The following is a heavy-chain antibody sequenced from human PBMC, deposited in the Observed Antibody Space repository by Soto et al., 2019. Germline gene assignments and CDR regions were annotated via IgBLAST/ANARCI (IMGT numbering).Heavy chain of an antibody. CDR2: MYNTGST. D-gene: IGHD2-21*02. CDR3: ARDLWGYCGADCYPLDV. Sequence: SETLSLTCTVLGDSVSSSGYYWRWIRQPPGKGLEWIGYMYNTGSTIYNPSLKSRVSISVDTSMNQFSLKLNSVTAADTVVYYCARDLWGYCGADCYPLDVWGQGTTVTVS. J-gene: IGHJ6*02. CDR1: GDSVSSSGYY. V-gene: IGHV4-61*08.